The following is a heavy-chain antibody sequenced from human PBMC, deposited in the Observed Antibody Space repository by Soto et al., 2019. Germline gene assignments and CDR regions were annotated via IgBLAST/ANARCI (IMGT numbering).Heavy chain of an antibody. CDR3: ARPLNDSASGLNDYLYYYYGIAV. V-gene: IGHV5-51*01. CDR1: GYSFTTYW. J-gene: IGHJ6*02. CDR2: IYPGDSDT. D-gene: IGHD3-3*01. Sequence: WESLKISCKGSGYSFTTYWIGWVRQMPGKGLEWMGIIYPGDSDTRYSPSFQGQVTISADKSISTAYLQWSSLKASDTAMYYCARPLNDSASGLNDYLYYYYGIAVWGQGTTGTIS.